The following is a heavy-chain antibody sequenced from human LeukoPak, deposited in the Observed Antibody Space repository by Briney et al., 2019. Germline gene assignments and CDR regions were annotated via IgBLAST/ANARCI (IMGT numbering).Heavy chain of an antibody. CDR3: ARVGPGYYYYYYYMDV. D-gene: IGHD1-14*01. V-gene: IGHV4-59*01. CDR2: IYYSGGT. J-gene: IGHJ6*03. Sequence: SETLSLTCTVSGGSISSYYWSWIRQPPGKGLEWIGYIYYSGGTNYNPSLKSRVTISVDTSKNQFSLKLSSVTAADTAVYHCARVGPGYYYYYYYMDVWGKGTTVTVSS. CDR1: GGSISSYY.